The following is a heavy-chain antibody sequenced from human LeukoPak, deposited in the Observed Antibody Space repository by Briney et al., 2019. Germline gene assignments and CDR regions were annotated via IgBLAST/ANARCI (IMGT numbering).Heavy chain of an antibody. Sequence: PSETLSLTCTVSGGSISSHYWSWIRQPPGKGLEWIGYIYHSGSTYYNPSLKSRVTISVDRSKNQFSLKLSSVTAADTAVYYCARGYCSGGSCYSVQGMDVWGQGTTVTVSS. CDR1: GGSISSHY. V-gene: IGHV4-59*11. CDR2: IYHSGST. D-gene: IGHD2-15*01. J-gene: IGHJ6*02. CDR3: ARGYCSGGSCYSVQGMDV.